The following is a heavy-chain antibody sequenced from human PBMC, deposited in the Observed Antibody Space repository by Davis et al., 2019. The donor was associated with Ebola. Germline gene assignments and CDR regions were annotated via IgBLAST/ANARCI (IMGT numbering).Heavy chain of an antibody. J-gene: IGHJ6*04. D-gene: IGHD3-16*01. V-gene: IGHV4-34*01. CDR2: INHHGIT. Sequence: SETLSLTCAVYGGSFSGYYWSWICQPPGKGLEWMGEINHHGITSYNPSLKSRVTISVDTSKNQFSLKLSSVTAADTAVYYCARLWLAYYYGMDVWGKGTTVTVSS. CDR1: GGSFSGYY. CDR3: ARLWLAYYYGMDV.